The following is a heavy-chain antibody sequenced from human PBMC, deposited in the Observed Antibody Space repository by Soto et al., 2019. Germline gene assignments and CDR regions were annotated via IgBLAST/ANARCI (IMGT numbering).Heavy chain of an antibody. Sequence: QVQLVESGGGVVQPGRSLRLSCAASGFTFSTYGMHWVRQAPGKGLEWVAVISYDGKNKYYAQSVKGRLTISRDNSKNTLYLQVNSLRVEDTAVYYCAKGQHCSSTSGRFYYYGMGVWGQGTTVAVSS. CDR2: ISYDGKNK. CDR3: AKGQHCSSTSGRFYYYGMGV. D-gene: IGHD2-2*01. CDR1: GFTFSTYG. J-gene: IGHJ6*02. V-gene: IGHV3-30*18.